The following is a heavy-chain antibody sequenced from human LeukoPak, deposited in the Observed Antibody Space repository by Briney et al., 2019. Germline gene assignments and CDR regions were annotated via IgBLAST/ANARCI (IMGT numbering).Heavy chain of an antibody. Sequence: SVKVSRKASGGTLSSYPISWVRPAPGQGLEWMGRIIPILGIANYAQKFQGRVTITAEKPTSTAYMELSSLRSADTAVYYCARDPLNNWNVDSVYWGQGTLVIVAS. CDR1: GGTLSSYP. CDR2: IIPILGIA. D-gene: IGHD1-20*01. V-gene: IGHV1-69*04. CDR3: ARDPLNNWNVDSVY. J-gene: IGHJ4*02.